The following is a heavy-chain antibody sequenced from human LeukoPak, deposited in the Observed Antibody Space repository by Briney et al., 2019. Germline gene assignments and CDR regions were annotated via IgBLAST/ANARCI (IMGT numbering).Heavy chain of an antibody. J-gene: IGHJ3*02. Sequence: SVKVSCKASGGTFSSYAINWVRQAPGQGLEWMGGIIPIFGTANYAQKFQGRVTITADKSTSTAYMELSSLRSEDTAVYYCARDGGGGRGYYGDSPDAFDIWGQGTMVTVSS. CDR2: IIPIFGTA. V-gene: IGHV1-69*06. CDR1: GGTFSSYA. D-gene: IGHD3-22*01. CDR3: ARDGGGGRGYYGDSPDAFDI.